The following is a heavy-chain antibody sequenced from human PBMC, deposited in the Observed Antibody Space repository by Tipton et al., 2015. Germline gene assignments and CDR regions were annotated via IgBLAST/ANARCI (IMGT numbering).Heavy chain of an antibody. CDR3: ARNGASTDAFDI. Sequence: TLSLTCNVSGDSIMSYYWSWIRQPPGKGLEWIGYIFNSGRTSYNPPLKNRVTISVDTSKNQFSLRLSSVTAADTAAYYCARNGASTDAFDIWGQGTMVTVSS. V-gene: IGHV4-59*01. D-gene: IGHD2-8*01. CDR1: GDSIMSYY. J-gene: IGHJ3*02. CDR2: IFNSGRT.